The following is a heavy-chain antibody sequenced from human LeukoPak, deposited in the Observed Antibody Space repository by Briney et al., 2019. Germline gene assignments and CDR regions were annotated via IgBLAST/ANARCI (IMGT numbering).Heavy chain of an antibody. CDR2: IKQGGSEK. D-gene: IGHD3-10*01. CDR1: GFTFSSYW. CDR3: ARDDVVRGVITDY. J-gene: IGHJ4*02. Sequence: GGSLGLSCAASGFTFSSYWMSWVRQAPGKGLEWVANIKQGGSEKYYVDSVKGRFTISRDNAKNSLYLQMNSLRAEDTAVYYCARDDVVRGVITDYWGQGTLVTVSS. V-gene: IGHV3-7*01.